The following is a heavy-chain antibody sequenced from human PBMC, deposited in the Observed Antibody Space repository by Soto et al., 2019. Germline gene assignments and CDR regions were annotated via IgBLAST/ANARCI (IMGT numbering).Heavy chain of an antibody. CDR3: ARVGPWVPYYYDSSPYTFENWFDP. J-gene: IGHJ5*02. CDR2: VYYTGTT. Sequence: SDTLSLTCPVSGLSISSYYWSLIRQTPGKALEWIGYVYYTGTTNYNPSLKSRVTISLDTSKNQFSLKLSSVTPADTAVYYCARVGPWVPYYYDSSPYTFENWFDPWGQGTLVTVSS. CDR1: GLSISSYY. D-gene: IGHD3-22*01. V-gene: IGHV4-59*01.